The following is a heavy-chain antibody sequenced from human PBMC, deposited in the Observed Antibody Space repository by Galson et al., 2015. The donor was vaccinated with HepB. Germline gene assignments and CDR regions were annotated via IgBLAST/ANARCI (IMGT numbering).Heavy chain of an antibody. D-gene: IGHD3-22*01. J-gene: IGHJ4*02. Sequence: SVKVSCKASGYTFTSYDINWVRQATGQGLEWMGWMNPNSGNTGYAQKFRGRVTMTRNTSISTAYMELSSLRSEDTAVYYCARGRRTKSANHYYDSSGPPGYWGQGTLVTVSS. V-gene: IGHV1-8*01. CDR1: GYTFTSYD. CDR2: MNPNSGNT. CDR3: ARGRRTKSANHYYDSSGPPGY.